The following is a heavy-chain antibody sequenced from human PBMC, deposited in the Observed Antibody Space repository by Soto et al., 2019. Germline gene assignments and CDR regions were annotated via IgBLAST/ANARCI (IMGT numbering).Heavy chain of an antibody. CDR3: ARLFSGTGRYFDY. V-gene: IGHV4-34*02. J-gene: IGHJ4*02. Sequence: QVQLQQWGAGLLKPSETLSLSCAVYGASFSGYYWNWIRQPPGKGLEWIGEINQSGSTNYSPSLKTRVTISVDTSKRQFSLRVSSVTAADTAVYSCARLFSGTGRYFDYWGQGTLVTVSS. D-gene: IGHD1-1*01. CDR1: GASFSGYY. CDR2: INQSGST.